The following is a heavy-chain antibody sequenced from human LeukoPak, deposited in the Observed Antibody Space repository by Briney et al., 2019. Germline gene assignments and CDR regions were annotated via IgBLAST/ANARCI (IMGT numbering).Heavy chain of an antibody. CDR1: GYVFTNYW. CDR2: IHPGSSNT. D-gene: IGHD3-22*01. J-gene: IGHJ3*02. CDR3: ASHYETSGYFGFDI. V-gene: IGHV5-51*01. Sequence: GESLKISFKGSGYVFTNYWIAWGRQVPEKGLEWMGIIHPGSSNTKYGPSFQGQVAISADKSISTAYLHWNNLRASDTAMYYCASHYETSGYFGFDIWGQGTMVTV.